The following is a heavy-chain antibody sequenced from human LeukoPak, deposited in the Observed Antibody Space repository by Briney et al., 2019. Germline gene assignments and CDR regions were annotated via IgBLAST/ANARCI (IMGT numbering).Heavy chain of an antibody. CDR1: GLTFSNFA. V-gene: IGHV3-23*01. Sequence: GGSLRLSCAASGLTFSNFAMSWVRQTPGKGLEWVSALSASGGGTFYAPSVKGRFTISRDNSKNTVSLQMNSLRAEDTALYYCATVLHTSMTTWAAFDTWGQGTMVTVSS. CDR3: ATVLHTSMTTWAAFDT. D-gene: IGHD5-18*01. J-gene: IGHJ3*02. CDR2: LSASGGGT.